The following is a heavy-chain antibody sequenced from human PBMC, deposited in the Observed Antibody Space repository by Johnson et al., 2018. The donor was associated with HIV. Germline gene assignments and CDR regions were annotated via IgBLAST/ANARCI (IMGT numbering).Heavy chain of an antibody. D-gene: IGHD3-9*01. Sequence: VQLVESGGGLVQPGRSLRLSCAASGFTFRNYWMSWVRQAPGKGLEWVANIKQDGSEKYYVDSVKGRFTVSRDNASQSLYLQMNSLRAEDTAVYYCARDGRDLVTRGSFDVWGQGTVVTVSS. J-gene: IGHJ3*01. CDR2: IKQDGSEK. CDR3: ARDGRDLVTRGSFDV. CDR1: GFTFRNYW. V-gene: IGHV3-7*01.